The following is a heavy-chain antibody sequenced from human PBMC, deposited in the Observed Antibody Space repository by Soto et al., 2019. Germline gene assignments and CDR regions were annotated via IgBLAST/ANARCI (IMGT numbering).Heavy chain of an antibody. J-gene: IGHJ4*02. D-gene: IGHD4-4*01. CDR1: GGSISSGSYS. Sequence: PSETLSLTCAVSGGSISSGSYSWSWIRQPPGKGLEWIGYIYHSGSTYYNPSLKSRVTISVDRSKNQFSLNLSSVTAADTAVYYCARGMTTVTTYDYWGQGTLVTVSS. CDR3: ARGMTTVTTYDY. CDR2: IYHSGST. V-gene: IGHV4-30-2*01.